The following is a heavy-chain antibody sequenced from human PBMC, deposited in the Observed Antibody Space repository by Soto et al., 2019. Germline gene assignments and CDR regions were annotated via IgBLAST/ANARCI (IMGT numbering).Heavy chain of an antibody. V-gene: IGHV4-39*01. CDR1: GGSISNSGLY. D-gene: IGHD1-1*01. J-gene: IGHJ4*02. CDR2: INYRGNI. Sequence: QLQLQESGPGLVRPSGTLSLTCSVSGGSISNSGLYWGWIRQAPEKGLEWIANINYRGNIYYNPSLKSRVTISVDTTVNQFSLTLSSVTAADTAVYYCARVDDVDQWPGAVDSWGQGTLVTVSS. CDR3: ARVDDVDQWPGAVDS.